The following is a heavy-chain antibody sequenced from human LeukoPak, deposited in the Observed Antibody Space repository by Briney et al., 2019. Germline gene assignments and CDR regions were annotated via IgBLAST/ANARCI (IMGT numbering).Heavy chain of an antibody. J-gene: IGHJ4*02. CDR1: GGSISRYY. D-gene: IGHD3-22*01. CDR2: IYYSGST. Sequence: SETLSLTCNVSGGSISRYYWSWIRQPPGKGLEWIGYIYYSGSTNYNPSLKSRVIISVDTSKNQFSLKLSSVTTADTAVYYCARGVMTPPTHYYDSSGYYLDYWGQGTLVTVSS. CDR3: ARGVMTPPTHYYDSSGYYLDY. V-gene: IGHV4-59*01.